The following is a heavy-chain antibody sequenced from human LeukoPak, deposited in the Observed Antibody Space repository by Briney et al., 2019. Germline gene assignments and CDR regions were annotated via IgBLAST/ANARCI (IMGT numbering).Heavy chain of an antibody. Sequence: PSETLSLTCTVSGGSISSSGYYWGWIRQPPGMGLEWFGRIYYSGTTYYNPSLKSRVTISADTSKNQFSLKLSSVTAADTAVYYCARQLGYCSSTSCYADKVDYWGQGTLVTVSS. CDR2: IYYSGTT. CDR3: ARQLGYCSSTSCYADKVDY. CDR1: GGSISSSGYY. V-gene: IGHV4-39*01. D-gene: IGHD2-2*01. J-gene: IGHJ4*02.